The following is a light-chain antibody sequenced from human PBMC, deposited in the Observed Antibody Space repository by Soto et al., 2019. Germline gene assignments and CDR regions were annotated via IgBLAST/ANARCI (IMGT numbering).Light chain of an antibody. CDR3: SSYTSSNTLV. CDR1: SSDVGAYNY. J-gene: IGLJ2*01. CDR2: EVS. V-gene: IGLV2-14*01. Sequence: QSALTQPASVSGSPGQSITISCTGTSSDVGAYNYVSWYQQHPGKAPKLMIFEVSDRPSGVSNRFSGSESGNTASLTISGLQAEDEADSYCSSYTSSNTLVFGGGTKLTVL.